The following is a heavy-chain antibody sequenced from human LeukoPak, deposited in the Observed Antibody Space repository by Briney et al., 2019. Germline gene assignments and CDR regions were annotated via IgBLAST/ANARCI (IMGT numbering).Heavy chain of an antibody. D-gene: IGHD3-16*01. CDR3: ASATLYYDYVWGPTRDAFDI. V-gene: IGHV4-34*01. J-gene: IGHJ3*02. CDR2: INHSGST. CDR1: GGSFSGYY. Sequence: SETLSLTCAVYGGSFSGYYWSWIRQPPGKGLEWIGEINHSGSTNYNPSLKSRVTISVDTSKNQFSLKLSPVTAADTAVYYCASATLYYDYVWGPTRDAFDIWGQGTMVTVSS.